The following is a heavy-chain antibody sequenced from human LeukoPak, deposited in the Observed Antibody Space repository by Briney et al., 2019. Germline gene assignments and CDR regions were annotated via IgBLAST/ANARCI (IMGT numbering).Heavy chain of an antibody. CDR3: ARDGYTASYYSLDY. J-gene: IGHJ4*02. Sequence: SETLSLTCTVSGGSIRSYYWSWIRQPAGKGLESIGRIYTTGTTNYNPSLKGRVTMSVDVSKNQFSLRLSSVTAADSAVYYCARDGYTASYYSLDYWGQGIQVTVSS. CDR1: GGSIRSYY. V-gene: IGHV4-4*07. CDR2: IYTTGTT. D-gene: IGHD1-26*01.